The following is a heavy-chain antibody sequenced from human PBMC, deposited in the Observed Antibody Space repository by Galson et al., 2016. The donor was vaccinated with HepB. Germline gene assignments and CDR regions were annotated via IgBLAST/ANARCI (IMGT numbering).Heavy chain of an antibody. D-gene: IGHD2-15*01. Sequence: SVKVSCKASGGSIGSYGVSWVRQAPGHGLEWMGGTDPIFGTPKYAQNFRDRVTITADKSTSTAYMEVSSLKSEDTAIYYCVTDQGDREVAAGGFDNWGQGTLVIVSS. V-gene: IGHV1-69*06. J-gene: IGHJ4*02. CDR1: GGSIGSYG. CDR2: TDPIFGTP. CDR3: VTDQGDREVAAGGFDN.